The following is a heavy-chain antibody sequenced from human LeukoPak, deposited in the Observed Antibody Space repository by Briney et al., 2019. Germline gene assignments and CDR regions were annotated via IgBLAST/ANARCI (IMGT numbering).Heavy chain of an antibody. Sequence: ASVKVSCKASGGTFSSYAISWVRQAPGQGLEWMGGIIPIFGAANYAQKFQGRVTITADESTSTAYMELSSLRSEDTAVYYCARDLYCSGGSCYSGPGGWFDPWGQGTLVTVSS. CDR1: GGTFSSYA. CDR2: IIPIFGAA. CDR3: ARDLYCSGGSCYSGPGGWFDP. V-gene: IGHV1-69*13. J-gene: IGHJ5*02. D-gene: IGHD2-15*01.